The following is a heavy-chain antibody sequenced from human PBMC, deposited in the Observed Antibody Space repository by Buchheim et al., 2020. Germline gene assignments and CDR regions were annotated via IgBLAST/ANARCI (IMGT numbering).Heavy chain of an antibody. CDR1: EFTFSVYS. D-gene: IGHD6-13*01. V-gene: IGHV3-30-3*01. CDR2: VSYNGSKT. J-gene: IGHJ5*01. Sequence: QVQLVESGGGVVQPGRSLRLSCAASEFTFSVYSMHWVRQAPGKGLEWVAVVSYNGSKTHYADSVKGRFNISRDNSMNTLSLQMSSLRAEDTAMYYCVRDVSSWPDNWFDVWGQGIL. CDR3: VRDVSSWPDNWFDV.